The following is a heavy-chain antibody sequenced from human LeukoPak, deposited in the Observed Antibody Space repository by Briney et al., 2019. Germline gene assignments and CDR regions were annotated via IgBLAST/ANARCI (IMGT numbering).Heavy chain of an antibody. CDR2: IYYSGSS. D-gene: IGHD2-8*01. Sequence: SETLSLTCTVSGGPITNTNHYWGWIRQPPGKGLEWIGSIYYSGSSYYTPSLKSRLTISVDTSKDQFSLKLTSVTAADTAVYYCAASGYSTRWYYYDFWGQGTLVTVSS. CDR3: AASGYSTRWYYYDF. CDR1: GGPITNTNHY. J-gene: IGHJ4*02. V-gene: IGHV4-39*01.